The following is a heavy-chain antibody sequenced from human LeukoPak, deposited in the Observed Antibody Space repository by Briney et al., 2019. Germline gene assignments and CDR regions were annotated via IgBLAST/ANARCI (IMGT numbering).Heavy chain of an antibody. V-gene: IGHV4-34*01. CDR2: INHSGST. CDR1: GGSFSDYY. Sequence: SETLSLTCAVHGGSFSDYYWTWIRQSPGKGLEWIGEINHSGSTNYNPSLKSRVTISVDTSKNQFSLKLRSVTAADTAVYYCARGPVRWLSPRRYYFDYWGQGTLVTVSS. D-gene: IGHD5-24*01. CDR3: ARGPVRWLSPRRYYFDY. J-gene: IGHJ4*02.